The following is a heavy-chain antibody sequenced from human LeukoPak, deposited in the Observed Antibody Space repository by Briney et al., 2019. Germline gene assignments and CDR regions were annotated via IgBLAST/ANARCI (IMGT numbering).Heavy chain of an antibody. CDR2: IKQAGSEK. CDR1: GFTFSTYW. Sequence: GGSLRLSCAASGFTFSTYWMSWVRQAPGKGLEWVANIKQAGSEKYYLDSVKGRFTISRDNAKNSLYLQMNSLRAEDTAVYFCTREAAAGIDYWGQGTLVTVSS. V-gene: IGHV3-7*01. D-gene: IGHD6-13*01. CDR3: TREAAAGIDY. J-gene: IGHJ4*02.